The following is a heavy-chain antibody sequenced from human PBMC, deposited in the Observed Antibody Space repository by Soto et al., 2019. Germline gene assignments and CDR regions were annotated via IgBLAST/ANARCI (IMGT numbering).Heavy chain of an antibody. CDR1: GYTFTSYA. D-gene: IGHD6-19*01. Sequence: ASVKVSCKASGYTFTSYAMHWVRQAPGQRLEWMGWINAGNGNTKYSQKFQGRVTITRDTSASTAYMELSSLRSEDTAVYYCARGYSSGWYPPDFGYWGQGTLVTVSS. J-gene: IGHJ4*02. CDR3: ARGYSSGWYPPDFGY. CDR2: INAGNGNT. V-gene: IGHV1-3*01.